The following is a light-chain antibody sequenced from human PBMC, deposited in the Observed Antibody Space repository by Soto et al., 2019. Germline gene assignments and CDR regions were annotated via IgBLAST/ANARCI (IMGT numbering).Light chain of an antibody. J-gene: IGKJ1*01. Sequence: DIQMTQSPSSLSASVGDRVTITCRASQSIRYFLNWYQQKPGKAPKLLIYAASSLQSGVPSRFSGSGSGTDFTLTISSLQPEDFATYYCQQSSSTPWTFGPGTKVEI. V-gene: IGKV1-39*01. CDR3: QQSSSTPWT. CDR1: QSIRYF. CDR2: AAS.